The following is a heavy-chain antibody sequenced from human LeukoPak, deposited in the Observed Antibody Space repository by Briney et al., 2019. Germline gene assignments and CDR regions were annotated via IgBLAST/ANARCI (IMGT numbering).Heavy chain of an antibody. CDR3: ARHRAVAGIPYFDY. J-gene: IGHJ4*02. CDR2: ISPGRTIT. CDR1: GSSFSRFN. D-gene: IGHD6-19*01. V-gene: IGHV3-48*04. Sequence: GGSLRLSCAASGSSFSRFNMNWVRQAPGKGLEWVSFISPGRTITHYADSVKGRFTISRDNAKNSLYLQMNSLRAEDTAVYYCARHRAVAGIPYFDYWGQGTLVTVSS.